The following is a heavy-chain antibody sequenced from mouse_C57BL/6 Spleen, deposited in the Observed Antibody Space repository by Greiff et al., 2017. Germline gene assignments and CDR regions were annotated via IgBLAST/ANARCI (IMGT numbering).Heavy chain of an antibody. V-gene: IGHV1-15*01. CDR2: IDPETGGT. Sequence: VQLQQSGAELVRPGASVTLSCKASGYTFTDYEMHWVKQTPVHGLEWIGAIDPETGGTAYNQKFKGKAILTADKSSSTAYMELRSLTSEDSAVYYGTGPFITTVVAPSGYFDVWGTGTTVTVSS. D-gene: IGHD1-1*01. CDR1: GYTFTDYE. J-gene: IGHJ1*03. CDR3: TGPFITTVVAPSGYFDV.